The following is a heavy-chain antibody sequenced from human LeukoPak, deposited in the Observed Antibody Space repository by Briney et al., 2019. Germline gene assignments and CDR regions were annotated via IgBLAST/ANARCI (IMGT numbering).Heavy chain of an antibody. V-gene: IGHV3-11*04. CDR1: GFTFSDYY. Sequence: GGSLRLSCAASGFTFSDYYMSWIRQAPGKGLEWVSYISSSGSTIYYADSVKGRFTISRDNAKNSLYLQMHSLRAEDTAVYYCARVVVGVNCYYMDVWGKGTTVTVSS. CDR3: ARVVVGVNCYYMDV. J-gene: IGHJ6*03. CDR2: ISSSGSTI. D-gene: IGHD1-26*01.